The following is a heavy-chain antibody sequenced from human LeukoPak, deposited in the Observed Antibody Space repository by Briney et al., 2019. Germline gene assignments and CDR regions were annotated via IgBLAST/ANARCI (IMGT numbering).Heavy chain of an antibody. CDR3: ARGEQQLTHDAFDI. J-gene: IGHJ3*02. CDR2: ISSSISYI. V-gene: IGHV3-21*01. D-gene: IGHD6-13*01. Sequence: GGSLRLSCPASGCTFSSYTMNWVRQAPGKGLEWVSSISSSISYIYYADSVKGRFTISREKAKNSLYLQMNSLRAEDTAVYYCARGEQQLTHDAFDIWGQGTMVTVSS. CDR1: GCTFSSYT.